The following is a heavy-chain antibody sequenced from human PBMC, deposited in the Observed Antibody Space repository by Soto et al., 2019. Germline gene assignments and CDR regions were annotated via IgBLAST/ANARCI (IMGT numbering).Heavy chain of an antibody. Sequence: SHTRSLTCAISGYSVSSSSAAWKSIRQSPSRGLEWLGRTYYRSKWYNDYAVSVKSRITINPDTSKNQFSLQLNSVTPEDTAVYYCARELELLFDYYYDGMDVWGQGTTVTVS. CDR2: TYYRSKWYN. CDR1: GYSVSSSSAA. CDR3: ARELELLFDYYYDGMDV. V-gene: IGHV6-1*01. D-gene: IGHD1-7*01. J-gene: IGHJ6*02.